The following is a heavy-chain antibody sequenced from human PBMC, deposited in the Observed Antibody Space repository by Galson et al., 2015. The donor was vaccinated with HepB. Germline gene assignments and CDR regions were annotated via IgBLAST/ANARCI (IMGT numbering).Heavy chain of an antibody. CDR1: GFTFSGSA. D-gene: IGHD3-22*01. CDR2: IRSKANSYAT. CDR3: TSIGRKTYYYDSSGYSYYGMDV. J-gene: IGHJ6*02. V-gene: IGHV3-73*01. Sequence: SLRLSCAASGFTFSGSAMHWVRQASGKGLEWVGRIRSKANSYATAYAASVKGRFTISRDDSKNTAYLQMNSLKTEDTAVYYCTSIGRKTYYYDSSGYSYYGMDVWGQGTTVTVSS.